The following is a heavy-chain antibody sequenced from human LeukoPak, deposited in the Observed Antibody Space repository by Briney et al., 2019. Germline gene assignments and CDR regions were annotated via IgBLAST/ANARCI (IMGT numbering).Heavy chain of an antibody. CDR2: INWNGGST. Sequence: GGSLRLSCAASGFTFDDYSMSWVRQAPGKGLEWVSGINWNGGSTGYADSVKGRFTISRDNAKNSLYLQMNSLRAEDTALYYCARRALAGTGYYYYYMDVWGKGTTVTVSS. CDR3: ARRALAGTGYYYYYMDV. D-gene: IGHD6-19*01. CDR1: GFTFDDYS. V-gene: IGHV3-20*04. J-gene: IGHJ6*03.